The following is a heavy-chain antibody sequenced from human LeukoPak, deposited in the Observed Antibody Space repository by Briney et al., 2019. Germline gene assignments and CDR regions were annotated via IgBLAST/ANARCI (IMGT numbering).Heavy chain of an antibody. CDR2: IYYSGST. Sequence: SETLSLTCTVSGGSISSSSYYWSWIRQPPGKGLEWIGSIYYSGSTYYNPSLKSRVTISVDTSKNQFSLKLSSVTAADTAVYYCARDHHPYSSSWYSWGQGTLVTVSS. D-gene: IGHD6-13*01. J-gene: IGHJ4*02. V-gene: IGHV4-39*07. CDR3: ARDHHPYSSSWYS. CDR1: GGSISSSSYY.